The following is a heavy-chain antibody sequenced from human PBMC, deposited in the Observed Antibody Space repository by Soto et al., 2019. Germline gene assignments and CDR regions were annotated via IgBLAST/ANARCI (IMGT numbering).Heavy chain of an antibody. J-gene: IGHJ4*02. CDR2: MQPSTGRT. CDR3: ARGVSAGVEY. D-gene: IGHD1-26*01. V-gene: IGHV1-8*01. CDR1: GYSFTSLA. Sequence: QVQLVQSGAEVREPGASVKVSCKAPGYSFTSLAINWVRQTAGQGLEWMGWMQPSTGRTGYAQKFQGRGTMTGDTSINAAYMELTTLTADDTAFYGCARGVSAGVEYWGQGTLVTVSS.